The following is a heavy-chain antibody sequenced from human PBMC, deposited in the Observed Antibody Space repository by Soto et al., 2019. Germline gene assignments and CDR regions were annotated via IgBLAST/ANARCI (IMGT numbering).Heavy chain of an antibody. CDR2: IYYSGST. J-gene: IGHJ4*02. Sequence: SETLSLTCTVSGGSISSGDYYWSWIRQPPGKGLEWIGYIYYSGSTYYNPSLKSRVTISVDTSKNQFSLKLSSVTAADTAVYYCARAWGTTLGSGYFDYWGQGALVTVSS. V-gene: IGHV4-30-4*01. D-gene: IGHD3-16*01. CDR3: ARAWGTTLGSGYFDY. CDR1: GGSISSGDYY.